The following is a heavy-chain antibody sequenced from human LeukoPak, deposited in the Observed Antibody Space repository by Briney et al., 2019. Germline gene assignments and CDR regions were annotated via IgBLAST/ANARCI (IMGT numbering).Heavy chain of an antibody. D-gene: IGHD5-18*01. CDR1: GFTFSSYS. Sequence: GGSLRLSCAASGFTFSSYSMNWVRQAPGKGLEWVSSISSSSSYIYYADSVKGRFTISRDNAKISLYLQMTSLRAEDTAVYYCARYSYGYPYFDYWGQGTLVTVSS. CDR2: ISSSSSYI. CDR3: ARYSYGYPYFDY. J-gene: IGHJ4*02. V-gene: IGHV3-21*01.